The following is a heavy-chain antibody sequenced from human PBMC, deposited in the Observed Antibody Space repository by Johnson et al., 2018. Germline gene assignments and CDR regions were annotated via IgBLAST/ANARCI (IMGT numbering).Heavy chain of an antibody. D-gene: IGHD2-2*01. V-gene: IGHV3-74*02. J-gene: IGHJ6*04. CDR3: ARRRAMGVPGAAGGV. CDR2: INSDGSST. Sequence: VQLVECGGGLVQPGGSLRLSCAASGFTLSSYWMHWVRQAPGKGLVWVSRINSDGSSTGYAGSVQGRFTISRDNAKNTLYLQMNRLRAEATAVYYCARRRAMGVPGAAGGVWDKGTTVTVSS. CDR1: GFTLSSYW.